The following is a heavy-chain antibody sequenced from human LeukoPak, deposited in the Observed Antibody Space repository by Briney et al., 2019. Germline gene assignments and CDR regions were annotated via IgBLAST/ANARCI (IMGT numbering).Heavy chain of an antibody. Sequence: GGSLRLSCAASGNDWMHWVRQAPGKGLVWVSHINSDGSWTSYADSVKGRFTISKDNAKNTVYLQMNNLRAEDTAVYYCVSFYETYWGRGTLVTVSS. D-gene: IGHD2-2*01. CDR2: INSDGSWT. CDR3: VSFYETY. V-gene: IGHV3-74*01. J-gene: IGHJ4*02. CDR1: GNDW.